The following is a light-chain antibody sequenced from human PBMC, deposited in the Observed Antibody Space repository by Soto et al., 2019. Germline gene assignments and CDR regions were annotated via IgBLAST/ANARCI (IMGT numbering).Light chain of an antibody. V-gene: IGKV1-5*03. CDR3: QQYNSYAA. CDR1: QNINNW. CDR2: KAS. Sequence: DIQMTQSPSTLSASVGDRVTITCRASQNINNWLAWYQQKPGKAPNLLIYKASSLQSGVPSRFSGSGSGTEFTLTISSLQPDDFATYYCQQYNSYAAFGQGTKVEVK. J-gene: IGKJ1*01.